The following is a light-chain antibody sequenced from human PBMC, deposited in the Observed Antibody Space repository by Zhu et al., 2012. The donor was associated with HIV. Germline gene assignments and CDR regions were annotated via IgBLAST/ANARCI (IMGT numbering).Light chain of an antibody. V-gene: IGKV3-20*01. J-gene: IGKJ4*01. CDR2: GAS. Sequence: EIVLTQSPGTLSLSPGERATLSCRASQTVDKNYVAWYQKKIGQPPRILIYGASTRATGIPDRFSGGGSGADFSLTISRLEPEDFAVYYCQQYGXSPLTFGGGTRVRSN. CDR3: QQYGXSPLT. CDR1: QTVDKNY.